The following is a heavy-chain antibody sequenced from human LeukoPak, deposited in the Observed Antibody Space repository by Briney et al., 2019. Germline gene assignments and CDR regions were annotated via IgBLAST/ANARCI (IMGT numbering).Heavy chain of an antibody. CDR2: IYHSGST. V-gene: IGHV4-4*02. CDR3: TRSPARRPYYYYGMDV. Sequence: PSGTLSLTCAVSGGSISSSNWWSWVRQPPGKGLEWIGEIYHSGSTNYNPSLKSRVTISVDKSKNQFSLKLSSVTAADTAVYYCTRSPARRPYYYYGMDVWGQGTTVTVSS. CDR1: GGSISSSNW. J-gene: IGHJ6*02. D-gene: IGHD6-6*01.